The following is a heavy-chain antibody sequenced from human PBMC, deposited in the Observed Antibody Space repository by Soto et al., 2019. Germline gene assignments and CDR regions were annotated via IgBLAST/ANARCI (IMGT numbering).Heavy chain of an antibody. J-gene: IGHJ3*02. D-gene: IGHD3-3*01. V-gene: IGHV1-69*12. CDR2: IIPIFGTA. CDR3: ARDRWAGDGYNFWADAFDI. Sequence: QVQLVQSGAEVKKPGSSVKVSCKASGGTFSSYAISWVRQAPGQGLEWMGGIIPIFGTANYAQKFQGRVTITADESTSTAYMELSSLRSEDTAVYYCARDRWAGDGYNFWADAFDIWGQGTMVTVSS. CDR1: GGTFSSYA.